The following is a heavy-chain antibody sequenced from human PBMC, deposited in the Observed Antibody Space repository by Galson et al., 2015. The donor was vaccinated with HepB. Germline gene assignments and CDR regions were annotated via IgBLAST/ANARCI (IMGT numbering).Heavy chain of an antibody. CDR3: TSTTYYYDSSGYWARDWFDP. CDR2: IKGKTDGGTK. D-gene: IGHD3-22*01. J-gene: IGHJ5*02. Sequence: SLRLSCAASGFTFSNAWMNWVRQAPGKGLEWVGRIKGKTDGGTKDYAAPVRGRFTISRDDSKNTLYLQMNSLKTKDTAVYYCTSTTYYYDSSGYWARDWFDPWGQGILVTVSS. V-gene: IGHV3-15*07. CDR1: GFTFSNAW.